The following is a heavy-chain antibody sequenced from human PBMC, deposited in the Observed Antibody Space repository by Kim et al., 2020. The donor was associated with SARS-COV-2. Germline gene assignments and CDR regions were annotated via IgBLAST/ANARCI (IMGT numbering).Heavy chain of an antibody. V-gene: IGHV3-33*01. CDR2: IWYDGSNK. CDR1: GFTFSSYG. J-gene: IGHJ4*02. CDR3: ARGQLDYYFDY. Sequence: GGSLRLSCAASGFTFSSYGMHWVRQAPGKGLEWVAVIWYDGSNKYYADSVKGRFTISRDTSKNTLYLQMNSLRAEDTAVYYCARGQLDYYFDYWGQGTLVTVSS. D-gene: IGHD6-13*01.